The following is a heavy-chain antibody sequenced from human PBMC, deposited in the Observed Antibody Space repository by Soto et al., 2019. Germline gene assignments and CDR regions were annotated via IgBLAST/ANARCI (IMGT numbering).Heavy chain of an antibody. D-gene: IGHD4-17*01. Sequence: GASVKVSCKASGYTFTSYGISWVRQAPGQGLEWMGWISAYNGNTNYAQKLQGRVTMTTDTSTSTAYMELRSLRSDDTAVYYCARDRVTLSVITDAFDIWGQGTMVTVSS. J-gene: IGHJ3*02. CDR3: ARDRVTLSVITDAFDI. CDR1: GYTFTSYG. CDR2: ISAYNGNT. V-gene: IGHV1-18*01.